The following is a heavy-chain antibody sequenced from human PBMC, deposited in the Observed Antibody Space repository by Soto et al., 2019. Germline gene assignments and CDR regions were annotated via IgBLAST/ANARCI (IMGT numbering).Heavy chain of an antibody. D-gene: IGHD2-2*01. CDR2: ISAYNGNT. V-gene: IGHV1-18*01. J-gene: IGHJ5*02. CDR3: ARERRPPAAMIGWFDP. Sequence: ASVKVSCKASGYTFTSYGISWVRQAPGQGLEWMGWISAYNGNTNYAQKLQGRVTMTTDTSTSTAYMELRSLRSDDTAVYYCARERRPPAAMIGWFDPWGQGTLVTVSS. CDR1: GYTFTSYG.